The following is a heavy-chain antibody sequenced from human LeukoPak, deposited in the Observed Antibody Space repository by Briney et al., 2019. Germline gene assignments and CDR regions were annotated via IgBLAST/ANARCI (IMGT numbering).Heavy chain of an antibody. CDR2: ISGSGGTT. J-gene: IGHJ6*02. CDR3: ARSKGYSYGMDV. D-gene: IGHD6-13*01. CDR1: GFIFSSYA. Sequence: GGSLRLSCAASGFIFSSYAMSWVRQAPGKGLEWVSAISGSGGTTYYADSVKGRFTISRDNSKNTLYLQMNSLRAEDTAVYYCARSKGYSYGMDVWGQGTTVTVSS. V-gene: IGHV3-23*01.